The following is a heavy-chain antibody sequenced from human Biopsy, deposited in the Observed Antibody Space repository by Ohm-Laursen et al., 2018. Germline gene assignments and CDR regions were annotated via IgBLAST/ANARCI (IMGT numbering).Heavy chain of an antibody. J-gene: IGHJ1*01. CDR3: AHVVEGYFQL. D-gene: IGHD6-6*01. V-gene: IGHV2-5*02. Sequence: TTQTLLLTIAFSGFSLSTTGVGVSWIRQPPGKALECLAVVFWDDDKRYSPSLKNRVTITKDTSENQVVLTVTNMDPVDTARYYCAHVVEGYFQLWGQGTLVTVSS. CDR1: GFSLSTTGVG. CDR2: VFWDDDK.